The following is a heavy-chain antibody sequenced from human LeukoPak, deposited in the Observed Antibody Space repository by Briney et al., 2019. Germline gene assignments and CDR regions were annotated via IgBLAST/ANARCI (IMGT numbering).Heavy chain of an antibody. J-gene: IGHJ6*02. Sequence: PGGSLRLSCAASEFTFTNAWMSWVRQAPGKGLEWVAVIWYDGSNKYYADSVKGRFTISRDNSKNTLYLQMNSPRAEDTAVYYCASGRLNYFYAMDIWGQGTTVTVSS. CDR2: IWYDGSNK. CDR3: ASGRLNYFYAMDI. CDR1: EFTFTNAW. V-gene: IGHV3-33*08.